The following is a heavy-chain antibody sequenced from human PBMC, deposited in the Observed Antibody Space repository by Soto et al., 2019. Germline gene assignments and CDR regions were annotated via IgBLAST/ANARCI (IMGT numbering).Heavy chain of an antibody. CDR2: ISHSGST. D-gene: IGHD6-19*01. CDR1: GGSISSSYW. Sequence: QVQLQESGPGLVKPSGTLSLTCAVSGGSISSSYWWSGVRQPPGRGLEWIGEISHSGSTTYNPSLKSRVTISLDKSENQFSLRLSSVTAADTAVYYCARSSAWYMLDYWGQGTLVTVSS. V-gene: IGHV4-4*02. CDR3: ARSSAWYMLDY. J-gene: IGHJ4*02.